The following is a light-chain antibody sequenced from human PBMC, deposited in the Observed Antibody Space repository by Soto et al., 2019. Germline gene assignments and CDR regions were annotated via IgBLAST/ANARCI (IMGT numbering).Light chain of an antibody. Sequence: DIQMTQSPSSLSASVGDRVTITCRASQSISNYLNWYQQKPGKAPNLLIYAASSLQTGVPSRFSGSGSGTDFTLTISSLQPEDFATYYCQQSYRTSWTFGQGTKVEIK. CDR1: QSISNY. J-gene: IGKJ1*01. V-gene: IGKV1-39*01. CDR2: AAS. CDR3: QQSYRTSWT.